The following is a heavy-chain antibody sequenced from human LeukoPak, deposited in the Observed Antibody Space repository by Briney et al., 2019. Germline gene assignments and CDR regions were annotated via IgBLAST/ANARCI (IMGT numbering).Heavy chain of an antibody. V-gene: IGHV3-21*01. J-gene: IGHJ4*02. D-gene: IGHD2-15*01. CDR1: GFTFSSYA. CDR3: ARDPTFYCSGGSCYLGYFDY. Sequence: KPGGSLRLSCAASGFTFSSYAMSWVRQAPGKGLEWVSSISSSSSYIYYADSVKGRFTISRDNAKNSLYLQMNSLRAEDTAVYYCARDPTFYCSGGSCYLGYFDYWGQGTLVTVSS. CDR2: ISSSSSYI.